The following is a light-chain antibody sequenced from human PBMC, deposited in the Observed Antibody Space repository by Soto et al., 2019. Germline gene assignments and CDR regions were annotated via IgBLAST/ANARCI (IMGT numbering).Light chain of an antibody. V-gene: IGKV3-15*01. CDR2: GVS. J-gene: IGKJ1*01. Sequence: EIVMTQSPATLSVSPGDRATLSCRASQSVSTNLAWYQQKPGQAPRLLMYGVSTRATGIPARFSGSGSGTEFTLTIYSLQSEDLAVYFCQQYNDWPRTFGQGTKVDIK. CDR1: QSVSTN. CDR3: QQYNDWPRT.